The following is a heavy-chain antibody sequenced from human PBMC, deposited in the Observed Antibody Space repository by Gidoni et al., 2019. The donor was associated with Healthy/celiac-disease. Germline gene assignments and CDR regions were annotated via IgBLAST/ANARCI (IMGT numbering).Heavy chain of an antibody. Sequence: EVQLLESGGGLVQPGGSLRLACAASGVTYSSNAMSWVRQAPGKGLEWVSAISGSGGSTYYADSVKGRFTISRDNSKNTLYLQMSSLRAEDTAVYYCAKVYREHTAMVIEPSYYYSYGMDVWGQGTTVTVSS. CDR1: GVTYSSNA. CDR3: AKVYREHTAMVIEPSYYYSYGMDV. CDR2: ISGSGGST. D-gene: IGHD5-18*01. J-gene: IGHJ6*02. V-gene: IGHV3-23*01.